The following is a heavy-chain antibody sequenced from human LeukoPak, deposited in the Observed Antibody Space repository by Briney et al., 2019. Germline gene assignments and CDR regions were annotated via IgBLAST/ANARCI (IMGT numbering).Heavy chain of an antibody. V-gene: IGHV3-23*01. CDR2: ISGSGGST. CDR1: GFTFSSYA. Sequence: GGSLRLSCAASGFTFSSYAMSWVRQAPGKGLEWVSAISGSGGSTYYAGSVKGRFTISRDNSRNTLYLQMNSLRAEDTAVYYCAKDPYEIVVVAYIDYWGQGTLVTVSS. CDR3: AKDPYEIVVVAYIDY. D-gene: IGHD2-15*01. J-gene: IGHJ4*02.